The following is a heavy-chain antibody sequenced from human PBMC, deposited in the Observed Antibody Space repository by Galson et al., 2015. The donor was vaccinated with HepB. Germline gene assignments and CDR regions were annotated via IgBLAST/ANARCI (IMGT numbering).Heavy chain of an antibody. V-gene: IGHV3-48*02. CDR1: GFTFSSYS. Sequence: SLRLSCEASGFTFSSYSMNWVRQAPGQGLEWVSYISSSSDTIYYADSVQGRFTIPRDNAMNSLYLQMNSLRDEDTAVYYCARLRVLLRYFDWSAFDIWGQGTMVTVSS. CDR2: ISSSSDTI. D-gene: IGHD3-9*01. CDR3: ARLRVLLRYFDWSAFDI. J-gene: IGHJ3*02.